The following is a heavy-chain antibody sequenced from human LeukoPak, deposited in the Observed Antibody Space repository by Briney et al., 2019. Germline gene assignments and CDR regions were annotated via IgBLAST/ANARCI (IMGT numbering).Heavy chain of an antibody. J-gene: IGHJ4*02. V-gene: IGHV3-74*01. Sequence: PGGSLRLSCAASGFTFSSYWMPWVRHAPGKGLVWVSRINSDGSSTSYADSVKGRFTISRDNAKNTLYLQMNSLRAEDTAVYYCARVDSRGNYYDSSGYDYWGQGTLVTVSS. CDR2: INSDGSST. D-gene: IGHD3-22*01. CDR1: GFTFSSYW. CDR3: ARVDSRGNYYDSSGYDY.